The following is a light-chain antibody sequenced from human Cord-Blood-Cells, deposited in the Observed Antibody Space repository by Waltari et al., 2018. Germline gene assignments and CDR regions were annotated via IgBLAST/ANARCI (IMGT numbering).Light chain of an antibody. CDR1: QSVSSN. CDR3: QQYNNWPPEYT. V-gene: IGKV3-15*01. J-gene: IGKJ2*01. CDR2: GAS. Sequence: EIVMTQSPATLSVSPGERATLSCRASQSVSSNLAWYQQKPGPAPRLRIYGASTRATVIPARFSGSGSGTEFTLTISSLQSEDFAVYYCQQYNNWPPEYTFGQGTKLEIK.